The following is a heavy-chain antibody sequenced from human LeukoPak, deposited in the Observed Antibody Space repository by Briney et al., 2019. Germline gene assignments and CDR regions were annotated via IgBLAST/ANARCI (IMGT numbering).Heavy chain of an antibody. CDR3: ARGSSGSYPFDAFDI. J-gene: IGHJ3*02. V-gene: IGHV3-48*01. CDR2: ISSSSSTI. CDR1: GFTFSSYS. Sequence: PGGSLRLSCAASGFTFSSYSMNWVRQAPGKGLEWVSYISSSSSTIYYADSVKGRFTISRDNAKNSLYLQMNSPRAEDTAVYYCARGSSGSYPFDAFDIWGQGTMVTVSS. D-gene: IGHD5-12*01.